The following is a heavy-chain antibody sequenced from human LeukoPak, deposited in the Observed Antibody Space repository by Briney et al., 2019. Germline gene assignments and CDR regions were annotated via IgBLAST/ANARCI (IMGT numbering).Heavy chain of an antibody. V-gene: IGHV4-39*01. Sequence: SETLSLTCAVSGGSVSSSTYYWGWIRQPPGKGLEWIGNIYYTGSSYYDPSLKSRVTMSVDTSKNQFSLKMNSVTAADTAVYYCARLSKGRYFDYIFDFWGQGTLLTVSS. CDR3: ARLSKGRYFDYIFDF. CDR2: IYYTGSS. D-gene: IGHD3-9*01. CDR1: GGSVSSSTYY. J-gene: IGHJ4*02.